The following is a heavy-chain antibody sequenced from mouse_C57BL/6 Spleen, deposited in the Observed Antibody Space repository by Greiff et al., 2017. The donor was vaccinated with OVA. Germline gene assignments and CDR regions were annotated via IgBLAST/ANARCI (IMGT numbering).Heavy chain of an antibody. CDR1: GFTFTSYD. V-gene: IGHV1-85*01. D-gene: IGHD1-1*01. Sequence: QVQLQQSGPELVKPGASVKLSCKASGFTFTSYDINWVQQRPGQGLEWIGWIYPRDGSTKYTEKFKGKATLTVDPSSITPYLELHSLTSEDSAVYFCARTDYYGSSYYFDYWGQGTTLTVSS. CDR2: IYPRDGST. J-gene: IGHJ2*01. CDR3: ARTDYYGSSYYFDY.